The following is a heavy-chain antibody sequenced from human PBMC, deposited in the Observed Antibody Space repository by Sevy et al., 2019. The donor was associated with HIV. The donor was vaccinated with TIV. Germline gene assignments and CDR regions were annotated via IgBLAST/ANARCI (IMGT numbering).Heavy chain of an antibody. J-gene: IGHJ3*02. CDR1: GFSFSTYN. CDR2: ITFSSNYI. Sequence: GGSLRLSCAASGFSFSTYNMNWVRQAPGKGLEWVSSITFSSNYIYYADSVKGRITISRDNAKNSLYLQMNSLRAEDTAVYYCARSWEQQLHDAFDIWGQRTMVTVSS. CDR3: ARSWEQQLHDAFDI. D-gene: IGHD6-13*01. V-gene: IGHV3-21*01.